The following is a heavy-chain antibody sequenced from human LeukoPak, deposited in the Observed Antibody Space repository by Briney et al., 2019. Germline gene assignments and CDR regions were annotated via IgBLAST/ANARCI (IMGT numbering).Heavy chain of an antibody. CDR2: IYTSGST. J-gene: IGHJ2*01. Sequence: PSQTLSLTCTVSGGSISSGSYYWSWIRQPAGKGLEWIGRIYTSGSTNYNPSLKSRVTISVDTSKNQFSLKLSSVTAADTAVYYCAREGDSSGWQRAWYFDLWGRGTLVTVSS. CDR3: AREGDSSGWQRAWYFDL. CDR1: GGSISSGSYY. V-gene: IGHV4-61*02. D-gene: IGHD6-19*01.